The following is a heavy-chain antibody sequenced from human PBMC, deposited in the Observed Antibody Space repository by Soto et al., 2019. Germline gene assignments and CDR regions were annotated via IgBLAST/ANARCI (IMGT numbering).Heavy chain of an antibody. Sequence: QVQLVQSGAEVKKPGSSVKVSCKASGGSLSNYGISWERQAPGQGLEWMGAIIPVFGTPNYAQKFQDRVTITADESTTTVYMEVRSLTSEDTAVYYCARGDATKIVVTTYYGMDVWGQGTTVTVSS. D-gene: IGHD3-22*01. CDR1: GGSLSNYG. V-gene: IGHV1-69*12. J-gene: IGHJ6*02. CDR2: IIPVFGTP. CDR3: ARGDATKIVVTTYYGMDV.